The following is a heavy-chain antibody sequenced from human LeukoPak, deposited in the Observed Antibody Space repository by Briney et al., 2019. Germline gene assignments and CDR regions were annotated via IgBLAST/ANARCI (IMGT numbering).Heavy chain of an antibody. V-gene: IGHV3-23*01. D-gene: IGHD4-17*01. CDR3: ATDHDYGDHDIDY. CDR1: GFTFSSYA. J-gene: IGHJ4*02. CDR2: ISGSGGST. Sequence: GGSLRLSCAASGFTFSSYAMSWVRQAPGKGLEWVSAISGSGGSTYYADSVKGRFTISRDNSKNTLYLQMNGLRAEDTAVYYCATDHDYGDHDIDYWGQGTLVTVSS.